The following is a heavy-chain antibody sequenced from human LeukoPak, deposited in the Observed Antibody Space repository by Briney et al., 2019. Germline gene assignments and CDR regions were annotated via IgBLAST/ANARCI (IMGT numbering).Heavy chain of an antibody. CDR3: ARASGYEDAFDI. J-gene: IGHJ3*02. V-gene: IGHV3-21*01. D-gene: IGHD5-12*01. CDR1: GFTFSSYS. Sequence: GGSLRLPCAASGFTFSSYSMNWVRQAPGKGLEWVSSISSSSSYIYYADSVKGRFTISRDNAKNSLYLQMNSLRAEDTAVYYCARASGYEDAFDIWGQGTMVTVSS. CDR2: ISSSSSYI.